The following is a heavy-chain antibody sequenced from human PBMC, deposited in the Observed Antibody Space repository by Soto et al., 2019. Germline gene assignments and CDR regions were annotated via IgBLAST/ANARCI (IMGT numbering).Heavy chain of an antibody. Sequence: SETLSLTCTVSGGSISSYYWSWIRQPPGKGLEWIGYIYYSGSTNYNPSLKSRVTISVDTSKNQFSLKLSSVTAADTAVYYCARESAMATDYHGMDVWGQGTTVTVSS. CDR2: IYYSGST. D-gene: IGHD5-18*01. CDR1: GGSISSYY. J-gene: IGHJ6*02. V-gene: IGHV4-59*01. CDR3: ARESAMATDYHGMDV.